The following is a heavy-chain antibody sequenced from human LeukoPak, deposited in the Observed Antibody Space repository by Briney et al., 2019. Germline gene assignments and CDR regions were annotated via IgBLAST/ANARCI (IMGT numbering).Heavy chain of an antibody. J-gene: IGHJ4*02. Sequence: PSETLSLTCTVSGGSISSSSNFRGWIRQPPGKGLEWIGSISYSGSTYYNPSLKRRVTISVDTSKNQFSLKLSSVTAADTAVYYCARLTPYSGSPLGDYWGQGTLVTVSS. CDR1: GGSISSSSNF. D-gene: IGHD1-26*01. V-gene: IGHV4-39*01. CDR3: ARLTPYSGSPLGDY. CDR2: ISYSGST.